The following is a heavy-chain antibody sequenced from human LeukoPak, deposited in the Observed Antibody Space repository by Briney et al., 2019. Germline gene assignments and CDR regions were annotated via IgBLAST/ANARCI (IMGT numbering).Heavy chain of an antibody. CDR2: IYSGGST. CDR3: ARGSGGYYDSGRRYYYGMDV. V-gene: IGHV3-66*01. J-gene: IGHJ6*02. D-gene: IGHD3-22*01. Sequence: GGSLRLSCAAPGFTVSSNYMSWVRQAPGKGLEWVSVIYSGGSTYHADSVKGRFTIFRDNSKNTLYLQMNSLRAEDTAVYYCARGSGGYYDSGRRYYYGMDVWGQGTTVTVSS. CDR1: GFTVSSNY.